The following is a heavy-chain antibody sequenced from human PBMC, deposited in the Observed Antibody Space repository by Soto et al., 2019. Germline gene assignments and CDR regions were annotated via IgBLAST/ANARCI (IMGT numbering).Heavy chain of an antibody. CDR1: GFTFSNYG. Sequence: EVQLLESGGGLVQPGGSLRLSCAASGFTFSNYGMSWFRQAPGKGLEWVSAFSGSGGGTYYADSVKGRFTISRDNSKNTLYLEMNSLRAEDTAVYYCAKGEGGGWYGPYWGQGTLVTVSS. V-gene: IGHV3-23*01. CDR3: AKGEGGGWYGPY. CDR2: FSGSGGGT. J-gene: IGHJ4*02. D-gene: IGHD6-19*01.